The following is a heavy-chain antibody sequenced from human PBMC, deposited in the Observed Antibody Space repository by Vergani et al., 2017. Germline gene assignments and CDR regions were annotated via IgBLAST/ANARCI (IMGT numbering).Heavy chain of an antibody. CDR2: ISSSSSYT. CDR1: GFTFSDYY. V-gene: IGHV3-11*05. J-gene: IGHJ4*02. Sequence: QVQLVESGGGLVKPGGSLRLSCAASGFTFSDYYMSWIRQAPGKGLEWVSYISSSSSYTKYADSVKGRFTIAGDNAKNSLYLQMNSLRAADTAVYYCAREGKTPVDYWGQGTLVTVSS. CDR3: AREGKTPVDY.